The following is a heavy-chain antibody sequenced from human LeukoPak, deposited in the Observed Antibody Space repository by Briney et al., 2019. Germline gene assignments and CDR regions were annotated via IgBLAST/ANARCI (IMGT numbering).Heavy chain of an antibody. D-gene: IGHD2-15*01. J-gene: IGHJ6*03. CDR3: AKISGSYYYYYYMDV. CDR1: GGTFSSYA. CDR2: ISPYNGNT. Sequence: ASVKVSCKASGGTFSSYAISWVRQAPGQGLEWMGWISPYNGNTNYAQKLQGRVTMTTDTSTSTAYMELRSLRSDDTAVYYCAKISGSYYYYYYMDVWGKGTTVTVSS. V-gene: IGHV1-18*01.